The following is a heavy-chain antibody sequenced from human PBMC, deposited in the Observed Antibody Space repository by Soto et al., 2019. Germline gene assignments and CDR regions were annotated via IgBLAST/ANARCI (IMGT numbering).Heavy chain of an antibody. D-gene: IGHD3-3*02. Sequence: QVQLMQSGAEVKKPGSSVKVSCKASGGTFSTSAISWVRQAPGDGLEWVGGIMPVFATPDYAQKFQGRVTISADESTTTAYLELTSLTTDDTAVYYCAIDKDRQQLGGNYYYILDVWGQGTAITVSS. J-gene: IGHJ6*02. CDR1: GGTFSTSA. V-gene: IGHV1-69*12. CDR2: IMPVFATP. CDR3: AIDKDRQQLGGNYYYILDV.